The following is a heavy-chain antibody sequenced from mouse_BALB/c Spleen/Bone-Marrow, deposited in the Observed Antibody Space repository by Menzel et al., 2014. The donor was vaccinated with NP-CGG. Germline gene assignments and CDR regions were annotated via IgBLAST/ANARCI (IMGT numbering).Heavy chain of an antibody. CDR2: IDPANGNT. D-gene: IGHD4-1*01. J-gene: IGHJ4*01. V-gene: IGHV14-3*02. Sequence: EVQLQESGAELVKPGASVKLSCTASGFNIKDTYMHWVKQRPEQGLEWIGRIDPANGNTKYDPKFQGKATITADTSSNPAYLHLSSLTSEDTAVYYCARWEYYAMDYWGQGTSVTVS. CDR1: GFNIKDTY. CDR3: ARWEYYAMDY.